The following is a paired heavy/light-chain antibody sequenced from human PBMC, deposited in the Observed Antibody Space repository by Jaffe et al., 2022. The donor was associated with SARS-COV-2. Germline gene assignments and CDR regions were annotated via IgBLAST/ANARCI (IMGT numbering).Heavy chain of an antibody. J-gene: IGHJ6*03. D-gene: IGHD5-18*01. CDR3: ARATQGIQLAYMDV. V-gene: IGHV2-26*01. CDR1: GFSLYNDRMG. Sequence: QVTLKESGPVLVKPTETLTLTCTVSGFSLYNDRMGVSWIRQPPGKALEWLAHILPNDEKSYSASLRSRLTISKDTSKSQVVLTLTNMDPVDTATYYCARATQGIQLAYMDVWGKGTTVTVSS. CDR2: ILPNDEK.
Light chain of an antibody. J-gene: IGLJ1*01. CDR1: SLPRKY. CDR3: FSTDSNAYHYV. V-gene: IGLV3-10*01. Sequence: SYELTQPPSVSVSPGQTARITCSGDSLPRKYASWYQQKSGQAPVLVIYEDSKRPSGIPERFSGSSSGTMATLTISGAQVEDEADYYCFSTDSNAYHYVFGTGTKVTVL. CDR2: EDS.